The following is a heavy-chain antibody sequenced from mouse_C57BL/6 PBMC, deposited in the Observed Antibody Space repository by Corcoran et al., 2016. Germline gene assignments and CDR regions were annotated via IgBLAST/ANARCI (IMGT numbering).Heavy chain of an antibody. CDR2: ISYDGSN. D-gene: IGHD1-1*01. CDR3: AREPTVVDYAMDY. Sequence: DVQLQESGRGLVKPSQSLSLPSSVTGYSITSGYSWNSIRQCPGNKLEWMGYISYDGSNNYNPSLKNRISITRDTSKNQFFLKLNSVTTEDTATYYCAREPTVVDYAMDYWGQGTAVTVSS. CDR1: GYSITSGYS. J-gene: IGHJ4*01. V-gene: IGHV3-6*01.